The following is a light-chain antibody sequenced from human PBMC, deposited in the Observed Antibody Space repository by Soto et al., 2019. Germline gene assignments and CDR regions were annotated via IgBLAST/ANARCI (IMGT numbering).Light chain of an antibody. CDR3: QQYGSVPLT. CDR2: GAS. Sequence: EIVLTQSPGTLSLSPGERATLSCRASESVSTNYLAWYQQKPGQAPRLLISGASSRATGIPDRFRGSGSGADCTLTINRLEPEDFAVYYCQQYGSVPLTFGGGTKVEIK. J-gene: IGKJ4*01. V-gene: IGKV3-20*01. CDR1: ESVSTNY.